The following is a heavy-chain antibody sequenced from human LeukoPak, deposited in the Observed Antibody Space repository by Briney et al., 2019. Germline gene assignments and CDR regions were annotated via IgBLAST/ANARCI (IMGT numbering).Heavy chain of an antibody. CDR1: GFTFSSYG. J-gene: IGHJ4*02. V-gene: IGHV3-48*03. D-gene: IGHD6-13*01. CDR3: ARESSSLTNPDFDY. Sequence: PGRSLRLSCAASGFTFSSYGMHWVRQAPGKGLEWVSYISSTGNTIYYADSVKGRFTISRDNAKNSLYLQMNSLRAEDTAVYYCARESSSLTNPDFDYWGQGTLVTVSS. CDR2: ISSTGNTI.